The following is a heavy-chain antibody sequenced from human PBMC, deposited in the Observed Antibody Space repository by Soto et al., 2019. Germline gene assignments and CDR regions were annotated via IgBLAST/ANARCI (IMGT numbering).Heavy chain of an antibody. CDR2: ISAYNCNT. J-gene: IGHJ4*02. CDR1: GYIFPRFG. Sequence: VQLVQSGAEVKKPGASVKVSCKASGYIFPRFGLSWVRQAPGQGLEWMGWISAYNCNTNYAQKLQGRVTMTTDTPTSTAYMELRSLRSGDTAVYYCASGVGGYGAYWGQATRVTVSS. CDR3: ASGVGGYGAY. V-gene: IGHV1-18*01. D-gene: IGHD5-12*01.